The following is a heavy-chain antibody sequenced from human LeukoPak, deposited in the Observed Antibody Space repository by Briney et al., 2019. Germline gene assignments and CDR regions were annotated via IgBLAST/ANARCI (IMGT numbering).Heavy chain of an antibody. CDR1: GYTFTGYY. V-gene: IGHV1-2*02. J-gene: IGHJ6*02. Sequence: ASVKVSCKASGYTFTGYYMHWVRRAPGQGLEWMGWINPNSGGTNYAQKFQGRVTMTRDTSISTAYMELSRLRSDDTAVYYCATDYGGNSGYYYYGMDVWGQGTTVTVSS. CDR3: ATDYGGNSGYYYYGMDV. D-gene: IGHD4-23*01. CDR2: INPNSGGT.